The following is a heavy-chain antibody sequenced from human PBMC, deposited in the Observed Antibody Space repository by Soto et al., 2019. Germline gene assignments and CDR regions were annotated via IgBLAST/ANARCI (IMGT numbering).Heavy chain of an antibody. D-gene: IGHD1-26*01. Sequence: PGESLKISCKGSGYSFTSYWIGWVRQMPGKGLEWMGIIYPGDSDTRYSPSFQGQVTISADKSISTAYLQWSSLKASDTAMYYCARLGGARDYYYGMDVWGQGTTVTVSS. V-gene: IGHV5-51*01. CDR3: ARLGGARDYYYGMDV. J-gene: IGHJ6*02. CDR2: IYPGDSDT. CDR1: GYSFTSYW.